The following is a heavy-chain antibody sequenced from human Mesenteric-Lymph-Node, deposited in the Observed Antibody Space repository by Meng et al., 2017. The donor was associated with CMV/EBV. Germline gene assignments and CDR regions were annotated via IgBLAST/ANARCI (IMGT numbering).Heavy chain of an antibody. J-gene: IGHJ4*02. Sequence: GSLRLSCAVYGGSFSGYYWSWIRQPPGKGLEWIGEINHSGSTNYNPSLKSRVTISVDTSKNQFSLKLSSVTAADTAVYYCARGSGYYDSSGYYHGPFDYWGQGTLVTVSS. CDR2: INHSGST. D-gene: IGHD3-22*01. CDR1: GGSFSGYY. CDR3: ARGSGYYDSSGYYHGPFDY. V-gene: IGHV4-34*01.